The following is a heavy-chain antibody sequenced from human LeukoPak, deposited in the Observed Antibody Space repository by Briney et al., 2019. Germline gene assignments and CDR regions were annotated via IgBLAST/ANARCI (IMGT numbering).Heavy chain of an antibody. J-gene: IGHJ5*02. CDR2: FDPEDGET. D-gene: IGHD2-2*01. V-gene: IGHV1-24*01. CDR1: GYTLTELS. Sequence: ASVKVSCKVSGYTLTELSMHWVRQAPGKGLEWMGGFDPEDGETIYAQKFQGRVTMTEDTSTDTAYMELSGLRSEDTAVYYCATSAPRWDIVVVPAWGQGTLVTVSS. CDR3: ATSAPRWDIVVVPA.